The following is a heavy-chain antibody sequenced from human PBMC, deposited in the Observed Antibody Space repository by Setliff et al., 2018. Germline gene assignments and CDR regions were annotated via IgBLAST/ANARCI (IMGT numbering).Heavy chain of an antibody. CDR3: AISTLSICSGGTCPNVFDV. D-gene: IGHD2-15*01. J-gene: IGHJ3*01. Sequence: PSVKVSCKASGYILNSYGISWVRQAPGQGLEWMGWISSYNDITNYAQRFQGRVTLTTDMSTSAAYMELRSLGSDDTAVYYCAISTLSICSGGTCPNVFDVWGQGTMVTVS. CDR1: GYILNSYG. V-gene: IGHV1-18*01. CDR2: ISSYNDIT.